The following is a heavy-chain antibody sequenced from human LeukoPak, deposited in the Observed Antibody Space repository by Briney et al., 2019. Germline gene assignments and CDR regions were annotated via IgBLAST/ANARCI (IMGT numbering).Heavy chain of an antibody. Sequence: GGSLRLSCAASGLTFSSYWMHWVRQAPGKGLVWVSRINSDGSSTNYADSVQGRFTISRDNAKDTLYLQMNSLRAEDTAVYYCARGYYGFDYWGQGTLVTVSS. CDR1: GLTFSSYW. V-gene: IGHV3-74*01. CDR2: INSDGSST. D-gene: IGHD3-10*01. CDR3: ARGYYGFDY. J-gene: IGHJ4*02.